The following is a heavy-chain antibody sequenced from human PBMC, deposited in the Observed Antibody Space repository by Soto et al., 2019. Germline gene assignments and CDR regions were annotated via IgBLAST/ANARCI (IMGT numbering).Heavy chain of an antibody. CDR1: GYTVNELS. Sequence: ASVTVSCKVSGYTVNELSIHWVQQAPGKGVQWLGGFDPEDGKTIYAQTLQGTLAMTDDTSADTAYMELSSLRSEDTAVYFCAALHETHYYDSDGYSYDNFDIWGQGTMVTVSS. CDR3: AALHETHYYDSDGYSYDNFDI. CDR2: FDPEDGKT. V-gene: IGHV1-24*01. D-gene: IGHD3-22*01. J-gene: IGHJ3*02.